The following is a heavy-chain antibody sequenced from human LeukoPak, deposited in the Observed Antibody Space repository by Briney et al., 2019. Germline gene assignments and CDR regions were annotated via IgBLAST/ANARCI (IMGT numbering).Heavy chain of an antibody. D-gene: IGHD3-16*02. J-gene: IGHJ4*02. CDR1: GYTFTGYY. CDR3: AKDSQYDYVWGSYRSTHFDY. Sequence: ASVKVSCKASGYTFTGYYMHWVRQAPGQGLEWMGWINPNSGGTNYAQKFQGRVTMTRDTSISTAYMELSRLRSDDTAVYYCAKDSQYDYVWGSYRSTHFDYWGQGTLVTVSS. V-gene: IGHV1-2*02. CDR2: INPNSGGT.